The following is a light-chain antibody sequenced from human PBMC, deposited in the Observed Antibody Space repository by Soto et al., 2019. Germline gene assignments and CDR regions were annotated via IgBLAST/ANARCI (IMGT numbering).Light chain of an antibody. V-gene: IGLV2-18*02. Sequence: QSALTQPPSVSGSPGQSVASSCTGTSSDVGSSNGVSWYQQPPGTAPKLMIYDVSNRPSGVPDRFSGSKSGNTASLTISGLQAEDEADYYCSSYTTSSTYVFGTGTKVPVL. J-gene: IGLJ1*01. CDR2: DVS. CDR1: SSDVGSSNG. CDR3: SSYTTSSTYV.